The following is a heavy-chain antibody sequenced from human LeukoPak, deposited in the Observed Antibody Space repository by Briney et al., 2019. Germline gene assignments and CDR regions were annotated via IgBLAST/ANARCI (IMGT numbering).Heavy chain of an antibody. CDR2: MNPNSGNT. CDR3: ARGRRVVPAAAYYFDY. V-gene: IGHV1-8*03. J-gene: IGHJ4*02. D-gene: IGHD2-2*01. Sequence: ASVKVSCKASGYTFTSYDINWVRQATGQGLEWMGWMNPNSGNTGYAQKFQGRVTITRNTSISTAYMELSSLRSEDTAVYYCARGRRVVPAAAYYFDYWGQGTLVTVSS. CDR1: GYTFTSYD.